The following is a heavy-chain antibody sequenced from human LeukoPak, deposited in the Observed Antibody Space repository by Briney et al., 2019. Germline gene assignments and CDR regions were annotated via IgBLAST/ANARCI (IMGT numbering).Heavy chain of an antibody. V-gene: IGHV3-11*01. J-gene: IGHJ4*02. D-gene: IGHD6-13*01. CDR1: GFTFNAYY. CDR2: ITFSGSTE. CDR3: ARETASSSSWYDY. Sequence: GGSLRLSCAAFGFTFNAYYMSWIRQAPGKGLEWVSYITFSGSTEFYADSVKGRFTISRDNAKNSLYLQMNNLRPEDTAVYYCARETASSSSWYDYWGLGTLVTVSS.